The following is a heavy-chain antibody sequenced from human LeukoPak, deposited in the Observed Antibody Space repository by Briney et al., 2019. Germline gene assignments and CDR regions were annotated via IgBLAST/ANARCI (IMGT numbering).Heavy chain of an antibody. J-gene: IGHJ4*02. CDR2: IYYSGST. CDR3: ARLIRAAYSSGWYGDGGYFDY. CDR1: GGSISSSSYY. D-gene: IGHD6-19*01. V-gene: IGHV4-39*01. Sequence: SETLSLTCTVSGGSISSSSYYWGWIRQPPGKGLEWIGSIYYSGSTYYNPSLKSRVTISVDTSKNQFSLKLSSVTAADTALYYCARLIRAAYSSGWYGDGGYFDYWGQGTLVTVSS.